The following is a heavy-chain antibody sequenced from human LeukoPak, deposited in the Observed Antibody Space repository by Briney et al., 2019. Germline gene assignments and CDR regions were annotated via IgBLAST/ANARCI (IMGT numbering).Heavy chain of an antibody. V-gene: IGHV3-30-3*01. CDR3: AREAYDILTAWDLKTFDF. J-gene: IGHJ4*02. CDR1: GFTFSSYV. Sequence: GGSLRLPCAASGFTFSSYVMHWVRQAPGKGLEWVAVISYDGSNKYYADSVKGRFTLSRDNSKNTLYLQMNSLRTEDTAVYYCAREAYDILTAWDLKTFDFWGQGALVTVSS. CDR2: ISYDGSNK. D-gene: IGHD3-9*01.